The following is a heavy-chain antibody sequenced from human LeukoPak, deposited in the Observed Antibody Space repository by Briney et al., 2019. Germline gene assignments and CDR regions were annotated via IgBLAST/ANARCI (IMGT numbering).Heavy chain of an antibody. CDR3: AREYIVVVPAASYYMDV. CDR1: GYTFTSYG. CDR2: ISAYNGNT. Sequence: GASVKVSCKASGYTFTSYGISWVRQAPGQGLEWMGWISAYNGNTNYAQKLQGRVTMTTDTSTSTAYTELRSLRSDDTAVYYCAREYIVVVPAASYYMDVWGKGTTVTVSS. V-gene: IGHV1-18*01. J-gene: IGHJ6*03. D-gene: IGHD2-2*01.